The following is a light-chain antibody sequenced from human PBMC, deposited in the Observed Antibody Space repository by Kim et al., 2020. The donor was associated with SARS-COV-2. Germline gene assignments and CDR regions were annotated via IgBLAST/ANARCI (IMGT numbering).Light chain of an antibody. CDR1: QSVNSQY. V-gene: IGKV3-20*01. CDR2: GTS. J-gene: IGKJ1*01. CDR3: QQYVTAPLT. Sequence: SPGERASLSCRASQSVNSQYLAWYQQKPGQAPRLLISGTSTRASGIPDRFSGSGSGTDFTLTISRLEPEDFAVYYCQQYVTAPLTFGQGTKVDIK.